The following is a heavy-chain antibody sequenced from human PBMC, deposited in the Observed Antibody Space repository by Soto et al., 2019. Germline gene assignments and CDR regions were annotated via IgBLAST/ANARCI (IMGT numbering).Heavy chain of an antibody. CDR2: ISGLGGSI. Sequence: EVQLLESGGGLVQPGGSLRLSCAASGFTFSSFSLSWVRQAPGKGLVWVSGISGLGGSIYYADSVKGRFTISRDNSKNTLYLQMNSLRAEDTAVYYCSKSNGDTWERYFFDFWGQGTLVTVSS. J-gene: IGHJ4*02. D-gene: IGHD1-26*01. V-gene: IGHV3-23*01. CDR1: GFTFSSFS. CDR3: SKSNGDTWERYFFDF.